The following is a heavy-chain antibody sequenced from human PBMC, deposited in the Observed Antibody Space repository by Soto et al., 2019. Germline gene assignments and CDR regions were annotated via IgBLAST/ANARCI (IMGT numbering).Heavy chain of an antibody. V-gene: IGHV1-2*02. Sequence: ASVKVSCKASRYTFSGYYMHWVRQAPGQGLEWMGWINPNSGGTNYAQKFQGRVTMTRDKSISTAYMELSRLTAVTAADTAMYYCARKAYYASGRINLFDSWGQGTLVTVSS. CDR2: INPNSGGT. D-gene: IGHD3-10*01. CDR1: RYTFSGYY. CDR3: ARKAYYASGRINLFDS. J-gene: IGHJ4*02.